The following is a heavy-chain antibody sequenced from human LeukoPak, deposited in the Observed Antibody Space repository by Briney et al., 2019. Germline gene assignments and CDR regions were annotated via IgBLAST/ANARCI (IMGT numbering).Heavy chain of an antibody. D-gene: IGHD4-17*01. J-gene: IGHJ4*02. Sequence: ESGPTLVNPTQTLTLTCTFSGFSLSTSGMCVSWIRQPPGKALEWLARIDWDDDKYYSTSLKTRLTISKDTSRNQVVLTMTDMDPVDTATYYCARMDYGDYTSYYFDYWGQGTLVTVSS. CDR2: IDWDDDK. V-gene: IGHV2-70*11. CDR3: ARMDYGDYTSYYFDY. CDR1: GFSLSTSGMC.